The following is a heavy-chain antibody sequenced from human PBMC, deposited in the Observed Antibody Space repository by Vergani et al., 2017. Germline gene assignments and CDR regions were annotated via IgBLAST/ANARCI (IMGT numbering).Heavy chain of an antibody. V-gene: IGHV3-9*01. J-gene: IGHJ5*02. Sequence: VQLVESGGGVVQPGGSLRLSCAASGFTFDDYAMHWVRQPPGKGLEWVSGISWNSRSIGYADSVKGRFTISRDNARDSLYLQMNSLRAEDTAVYYCAREMFDPWGQGTLVTVSS. CDR3: AREMFDP. CDR1: GFTFDDYA. CDR2: ISWNSRSI.